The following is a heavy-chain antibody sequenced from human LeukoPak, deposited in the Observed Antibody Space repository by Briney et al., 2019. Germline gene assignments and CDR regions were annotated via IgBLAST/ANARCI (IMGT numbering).Heavy chain of an antibody. CDR3: ARVTYYYASSGYYPIQYYFDC. J-gene: IGHJ4*02. D-gene: IGHD3-22*01. V-gene: IGHV3-74*01. CDR1: GFTFNSYW. Sequence: GGSLRLSCAASGFTFNSYWMHWVRQAPGKGLVWVSRINSDGSSTSYADSVKGGFTISRDNAKNTLRLQMNSLRAEDTAVNFCARVTYYYASSGYYPIQYYFDCWGQGTLVTVSS. CDR2: INSDGSST.